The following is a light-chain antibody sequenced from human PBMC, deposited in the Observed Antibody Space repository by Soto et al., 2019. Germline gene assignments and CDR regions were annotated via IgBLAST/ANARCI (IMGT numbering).Light chain of an antibody. CDR1: QSISTW. J-gene: IGKJ2*01. CDR2: KVS. V-gene: IGKV1-5*03. CDR3: QQYESHLYT. Sequence: DIQLTQSPSTLSASVGDRVTITCRASQSISTWLAWYQQKPGKAPKLLMYKVSSVESGVPSRFSGSGSGTEFTLTISGLPPDDFATYYCQQYESHLYTFGQGTKLEIK.